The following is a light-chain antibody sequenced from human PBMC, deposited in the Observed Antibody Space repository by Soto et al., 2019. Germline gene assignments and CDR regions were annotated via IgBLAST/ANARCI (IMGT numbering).Light chain of an antibody. CDR3: VLYMGGAIPWE. Sequence: QTVVTQEPSFSVSPGGTVTLTCGLSSGSVSTSYYPGWYQQTPGQAPRTLIYSTNTRSSGVPDRFSGSIVGNKAALTITGAHADDESDYYCVLYMGGAIPWEFGGGTKLTVL. CDR2: STN. J-gene: IGLJ3*02. V-gene: IGLV8-61*01. CDR1: SGSVSTSYY.